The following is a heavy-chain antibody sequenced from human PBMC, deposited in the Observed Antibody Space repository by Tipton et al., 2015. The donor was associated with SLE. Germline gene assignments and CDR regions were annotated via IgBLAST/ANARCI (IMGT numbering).Heavy chain of an antibody. D-gene: IGHD3-22*01. V-gene: IGHV4-59*11. CDR2: IYYSGST. CDR1: GGSISSHY. CDR3: ARGMDYYDSSGYYFTRHDAFDI. Sequence: TLSLTCTVSGGSISSHYWSWIRQPPGKGLEWIGYIYYSGSTNYNPSLKSRVTMSVDTSKNQFSLKLSSVTAADTAVYYCARGMDYYDSSGYYFTRHDAFDIWAQGPIVTVSS. J-gene: IGHJ3*02.